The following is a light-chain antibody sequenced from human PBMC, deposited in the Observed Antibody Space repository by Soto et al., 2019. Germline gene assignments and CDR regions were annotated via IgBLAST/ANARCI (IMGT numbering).Light chain of an antibody. CDR1: QSVSSY. V-gene: IGKV3-11*01. CDR2: AAS. Sequence: EIVLTQSPATLSLSPGERATLSCRASQSVSSYLAWYQQRPGQAPRLLIYAASQRATGIPARFSGSGSGTDFTLTISSLEPEDIATYYCLQHGSYPRTFGQGTKVDIK. CDR3: LQHGSYPRT. J-gene: IGKJ1*01.